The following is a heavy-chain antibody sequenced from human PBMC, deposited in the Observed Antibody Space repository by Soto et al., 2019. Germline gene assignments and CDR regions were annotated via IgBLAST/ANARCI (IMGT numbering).Heavy chain of an antibody. J-gene: IGHJ4*02. CDR3: ARVRVIRGVIPSHFGR. Sequence: VSCQLSRDSFHSHGVTCVRQAPGKGLDWMGVIIPLYGTVNYAQKFQGRVSITADKSTSTAYMDLNSLRSDDTAVYYCARVRVIRGVIPSHFGRWGQGTQVPVYS. D-gene: IGHD3-10*01. CDR1: RDSFHSHG. V-gene: IGHV1-69*06. CDR2: IIPLYGTV.